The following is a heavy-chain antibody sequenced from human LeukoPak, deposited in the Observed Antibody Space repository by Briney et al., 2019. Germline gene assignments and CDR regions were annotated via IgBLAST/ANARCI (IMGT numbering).Heavy chain of an antibody. Sequence: SETLSLTCAVSGYSISSGYYWGWIRQPPGKGLEWIGSIYHSGSTYYNPSLKSRVTISVDTSKNQFSLKLSSVTAADTAVYYRARVIAAAGKGGYNWFDPWGQGTLVTVSS. CDR2: IYHSGST. D-gene: IGHD6-13*01. J-gene: IGHJ5*02. CDR1: GYSISSGYY. V-gene: IGHV4-38-2*01. CDR3: ARVIAAAGKGGYNWFDP.